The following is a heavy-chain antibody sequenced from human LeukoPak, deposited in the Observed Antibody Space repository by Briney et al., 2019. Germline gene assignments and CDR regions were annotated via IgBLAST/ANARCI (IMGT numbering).Heavy chain of an antibody. D-gene: IGHD3-3*01. Sequence: GRSMRLSCVASGFPFNTYFMHWVRQPPGKGLEWVASILYDGSNTYYADSVRGRLSISRDNSKETLYLQMNSLRTGDTAVYYCAKSRSNYDFWSAFDYWGQGALVTVSS. CDR1: GFPFNTYF. CDR2: ILYDGSNT. J-gene: IGHJ4*02. CDR3: AKSRSNYDFWSAFDY. V-gene: IGHV3-30*02.